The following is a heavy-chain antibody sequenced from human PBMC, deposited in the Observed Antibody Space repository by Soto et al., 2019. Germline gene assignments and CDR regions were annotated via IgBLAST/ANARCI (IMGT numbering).Heavy chain of an antibody. CDR3: ARRMTTVTTLDY. CDR1: GGSLSPNY. V-gene: IGHV4-4*09. Sequence: PSETLSLTCTVSGGSLSPNYWTWIRQPPGKGLEWVGYIYLGGTTNYNPSLKSRVTISVDRSKNQFSLKLSSVTAADTAVYYCARRMTTVTTLDYWGQGTLVTVSS. CDR2: IYLGGTT. J-gene: IGHJ4*02. D-gene: IGHD4-4*01.